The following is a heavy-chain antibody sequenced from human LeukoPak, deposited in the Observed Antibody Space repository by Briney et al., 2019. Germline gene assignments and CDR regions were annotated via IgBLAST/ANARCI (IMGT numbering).Heavy chain of an antibody. J-gene: IGHJ5*02. CDR1: GFTFSSYS. Sequence: PGGSLRLSCAASGFTFSSYSMHWVRQAPGKGLEWVSGISWNSGSIGYADSVKGRFTISRDNSKNTLYLQMNSLRAEDTAVYYCENWFDPWGQGTLVTVSS. CDR2: ISWNSGSI. V-gene: IGHV3-9*01. CDR3: ENWFDP.